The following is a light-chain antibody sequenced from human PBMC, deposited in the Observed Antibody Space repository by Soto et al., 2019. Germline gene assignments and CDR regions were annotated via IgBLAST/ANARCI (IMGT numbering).Light chain of an antibody. V-gene: IGKV3-15*01. CDR1: QSINSN. Sequence: EVVMTQSPTTLPVSPGRRVTLSCRASQSINSNLAWFQQKPGQAPRLLIDGASDRATGIPDRFSGSGYGTEFTLSISSLQSEDFAVYYCQQYNTWPWTFGQGTKVEIK. CDR3: QQYNTWPWT. J-gene: IGKJ1*01. CDR2: GAS.